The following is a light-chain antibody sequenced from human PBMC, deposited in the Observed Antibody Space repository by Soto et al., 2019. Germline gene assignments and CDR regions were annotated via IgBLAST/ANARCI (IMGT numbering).Light chain of an antibody. CDR2: GAS. V-gene: IGKV3-15*01. Sequence: IRLTKSPATLSLYTEERATLSCRASQSVSSHLAWFQQRPGQAPRLLIYGASTRATGIPARFSGSGSGTDFTLTISRLEPEDFAVFYCPQYGTSEILFGQ. CDR3: PQYGTSEIL. CDR1: QSVSSH. J-gene: IGKJ1*01.